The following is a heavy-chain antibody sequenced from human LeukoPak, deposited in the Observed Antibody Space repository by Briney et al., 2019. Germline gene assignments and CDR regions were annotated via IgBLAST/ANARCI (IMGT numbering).Heavy chain of an antibody. CDR3: GRDNGGSIAEGFDY. Sequence: GGSLRLSCAASGFTFSSYEMNWVRQPPGKGLEGCSYISSSGSTIYYADSVKGRFTISRDNAKNSLYLQMNSLRAEDTAVYYCGRDNGGSIAEGFDYWGQGTLVTVSS. V-gene: IGHV3-48*03. D-gene: IGHD4-23*01. J-gene: IGHJ4*02. CDR1: GFTFSSYE. CDR2: ISSSGSTI.